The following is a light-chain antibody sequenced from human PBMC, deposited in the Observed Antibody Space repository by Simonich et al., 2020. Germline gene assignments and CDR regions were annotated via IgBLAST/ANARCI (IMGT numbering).Light chain of an antibody. CDR2: EVS. CDR3: MQSIQLPMYT. V-gene: IGKV2D-29*02. CDR1: QSLLHSDGTTY. J-gene: IGKJ2*01. Sequence: DIVMTQTPLSLSVTPGQPASISCTSSQSLLHSDGTTYLYWYLQKPGQSPQLLIYEVSNRFYGVPGRFSGSGSGTDFTLKISRVEAEDVGVYCCMQSIQLPMYTFGQGTKLEIK.